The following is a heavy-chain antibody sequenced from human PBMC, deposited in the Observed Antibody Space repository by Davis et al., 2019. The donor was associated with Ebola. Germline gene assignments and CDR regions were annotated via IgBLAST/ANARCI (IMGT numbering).Heavy chain of an antibody. CDR1: GFTFSSYW. CDR2: INSDGSFT. J-gene: IGHJ6*02. Sequence: HTGGSLRLSCAASGFTFSSYWMHWVRQAPGKGLVWVSRINSDGSFTSYADSVKGRFTISRDNSKNTLYLQMNSLTSDDTAVYYCARAPRRTEDLVHAMDVWGQGTTVTVSS. V-gene: IGHV3-74*01. CDR3: ARAPRRTEDLVHAMDV. D-gene: IGHD2-15*01.